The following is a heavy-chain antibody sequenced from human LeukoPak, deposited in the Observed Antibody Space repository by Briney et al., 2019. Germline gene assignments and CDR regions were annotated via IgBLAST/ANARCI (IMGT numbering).Heavy chain of an antibody. Sequence: PGRSLRLSCAASGFTFSSYGMHWVRQAPGKGLEWVAVIWYDGSNKYYADSMKGRFTISRDNSKNTLYLQMNSLRAEDTAVYYCARDRYYGSGRGFDYWGQGTLVTVSS. D-gene: IGHD3-10*01. CDR3: ARDRYYGSGRGFDY. CDR2: IWYDGSNK. J-gene: IGHJ4*02. CDR1: GFTFSSYG. V-gene: IGHV3-33*01.